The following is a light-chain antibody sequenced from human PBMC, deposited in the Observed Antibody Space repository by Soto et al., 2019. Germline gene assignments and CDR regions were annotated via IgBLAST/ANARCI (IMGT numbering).Light chain of an antibody. Sequence: QSVLTQPPSASGTPGQTVNISCSGSTSNIGKTFVYWYQQLPGTAPKLLIYDDDKRPSGIPDRFSGSKSGTSATLGITGFQTGDEADHYCGSWDSSLSAYVFGTGTKVTVL. CDR1: TSNIGKTF. J-gene: IGLJ1*01. CDR3: GSWDSSLSAYV. CDR2: DDD. V-gene: IGLV1-51*01.